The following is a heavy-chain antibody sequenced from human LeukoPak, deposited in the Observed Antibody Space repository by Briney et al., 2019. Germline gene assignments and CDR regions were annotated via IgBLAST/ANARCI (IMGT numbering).Heavy chain of an antibody. J-gene: IGHJ6*03. Sequence: SETLSLTCTVSGGSISSYYWSWIRQPPGKGLEGIGYIYYSGSTNYNPSLKSRVTISVDTSKNQFSLKLSSVTAADTAVYYCARGVVRGVIISPYYYYMDVWGKGTTVTVSS. CDR3: ARGVVRGVIISPYYYYMDV. V-gene: IGHV4-59*01. D-gene: IGHD3-10*01. CDR1: GGSISSYY. CDR2: IYYSGST.